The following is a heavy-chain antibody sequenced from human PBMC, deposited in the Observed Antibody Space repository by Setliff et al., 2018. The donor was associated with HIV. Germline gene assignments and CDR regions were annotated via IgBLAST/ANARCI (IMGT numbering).Heavy chain of an antibody. J-gene: IGHJ4*02. CDR3: ARDRWFGESAPRLFDY. CDR2: INCGNGAT. CDR1: GYIYTNYA. Sequence: ASVKVSCKASGYIYTNYAIHWVRQAPGQGLEWMGWINCGNGATKYAQNFQDRFTITTDTSASTVYMELRSLRSEDTAVYYCARDRWFGESAPRLFDYWGPGTQVTVSS. V-gene: IGHV1-3*01. D-gene: IGHD3-10*01.